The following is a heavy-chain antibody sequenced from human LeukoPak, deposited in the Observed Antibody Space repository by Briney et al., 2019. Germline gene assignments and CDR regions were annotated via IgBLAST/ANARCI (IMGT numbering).Heavy chain of an antibody. CDR1: GFTFDDYT. J-gene: IGHJ4*02. CDR2: IGRSGTTI. Sequence: PGGSLRLSCAASGFTFDDYTMNWVRQAPGKGLEWVSFIGRSGTTIYYADSVKGRFTCSRDNAKNSLHLQMNSLRAEDTAVYYCATNHPNGGGGRYFDWSPIDWGQGTLVTVSS. D-gene: IGHD3-9*01. V-gene: IGHV3-48*04. CDR3: ATNHPNGGGGRYFDWSPID.